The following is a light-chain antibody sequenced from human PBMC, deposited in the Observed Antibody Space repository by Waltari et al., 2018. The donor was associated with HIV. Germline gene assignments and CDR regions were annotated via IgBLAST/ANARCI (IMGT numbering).Light chain of an antibody. CDR3: QQSYRIPYT. J-gene: IGKJ2*01. CDR1: QNITTF. V-gene: IGKV1-39*01. Sequence: DIQMTQSPSPLSASLGGRVTIACRASQNITTFLTWSHQGPGRAPELLIYTASNLQSGVSSRFRGSGSGTDFTLTISSLQPDDLATYSCQQSYRIPYTFGQGTKVHI. CDR2: TAS.